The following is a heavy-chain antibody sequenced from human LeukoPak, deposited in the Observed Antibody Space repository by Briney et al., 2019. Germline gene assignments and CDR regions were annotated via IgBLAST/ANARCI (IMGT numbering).Heavy chain of an antibody. CDR1: GYTFTNSD. CDR3: ARFITMVRGGSWFDP. V-gene: IGHV1-8*01. CDR2: MNPDSGNT. J-gene: IGHJ5*02. Sequence: AVSVKVSCKASGYTFTNSDINWVRQATGQGLEWMGWMNPDSGNTGYAQNFQGRVTMTRNTSISTAYMELSSLRSEDTAVYYCARFITMVRGGSWFDPWGQGTLVTVSS. D-gene: IGHD3-10*01.